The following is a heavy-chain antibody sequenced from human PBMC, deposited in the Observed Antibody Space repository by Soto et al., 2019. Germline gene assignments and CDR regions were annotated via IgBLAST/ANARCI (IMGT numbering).Heavy chain of an antibody. CDR3: AKQTQYCSSTSCFCFAP. D-gene: IGHD2-2*01. Sequence: GGALRLSCAACGGTFRSFGMHWVRQAPGKGLQWVAVMPYDGSNKYYADSVKGRFTISRDNSKNTLYLQMNSLRTEDTAVYFCAKQTQYCSSTSCFCFAPWGQGTLVTVSS. CDR1: GGTFRSFG. CDR2: MPYDGSNK. V-gene: IGHV3-30*18. J-gene: IGHJ5*02.